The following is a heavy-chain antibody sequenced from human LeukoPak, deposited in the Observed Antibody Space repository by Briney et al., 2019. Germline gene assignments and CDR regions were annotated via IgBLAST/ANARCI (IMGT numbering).Heavy chain of an antibody. Sequence: SVTVSCKASGGTFSSYAISWVRQAPGQGLECMGGIIPILGTANYAQKFQGRVTITADESTSTAYMELSSLRSEDTAVYYCASSYYYDSSGYPYYFDYWGQGTLVTVSS. CDR3: ASSYYYDSSGYPYYFDY. D-gene: IGHD3-22*01. J-gene: IGHJ4*02. CDR1: GGTFSSYA. CDR2: IIPILGTA. V-gene: IGHV1-69*13.